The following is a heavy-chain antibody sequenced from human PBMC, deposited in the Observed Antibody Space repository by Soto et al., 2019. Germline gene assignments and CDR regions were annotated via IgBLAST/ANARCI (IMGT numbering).Heavy chain of an antibody. D-gene: IGHD3-3*01. V-gene: IGHV4-61*01. Sequence: SETLSLTCTVSGGSISSSSYYWGWIRQPPGKGLEWIGYIYYSGSTNYNPSLKSRVTISVDTSKNQFSLKLSSVTAADTAVYYCARDRYDFWSGYYYYNWFDPWGQGTLVTVSS. CDR2: IYYSGST. CDR1: GGSISSSSYY. J-gene: IGHJ5*02. CDR3: ARDRYDFWSGYYYYNWFDP.